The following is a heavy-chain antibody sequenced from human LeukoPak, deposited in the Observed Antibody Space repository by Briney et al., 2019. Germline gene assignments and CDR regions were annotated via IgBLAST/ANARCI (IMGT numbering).Heavy chain of an antibody. D-gene: IGHD3-22*01. CDR1: GFTFSDNY. J-gene: IGHJ3*02. V-gene: IGHV3-11*04. Sequence: GGSLRLSCAASGFTFSDNYKSWIRQAPGKGLEWVSYISSSGSIYYADPVKGRFTISRDNAKNSLNLQMNSLRADDTAVYYCARDWWDRSGKFPNDAFDIWGEGTMVTVSS. CDR2: ISSSGSI. CDR3: ARDWWDRSGKFPNDAFDI.